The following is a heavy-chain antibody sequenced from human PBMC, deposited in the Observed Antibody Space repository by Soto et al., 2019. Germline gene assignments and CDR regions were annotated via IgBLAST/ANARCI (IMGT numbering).Heavy chain of an antibody. D-gene: IGHD6-13*01. Sequence: QLQLQESGPGLVKPSETLSLTCTVSGGSISSSSYWGWIRQPPGKGLEWIGSIYSIGSTYYNPSLPSRVTISVATSKTRFSLKLSSVTAADTAVYYCRRSSRYSTDVWGQGPTVTVSS. V-gene: IGHV4-39*01. J-gene: IGHJ6*02. CDR3: RRSSRYSTDV. CDR1: GGSISSSSY. CDR2: IYSIGST.